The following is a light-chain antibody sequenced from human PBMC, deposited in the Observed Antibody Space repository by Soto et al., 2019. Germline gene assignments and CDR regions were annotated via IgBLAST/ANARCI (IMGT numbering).Light chain of an antibody. V-gene: IGKV1-12*01. CDR1: QEINNW. J-gene: IGKJ1*01. CDR2: AAS. CDR3: QQAYGLPPT. Sequence: DIQMTQSPSSVSASVGDRVTITCRASQEINNWLAWYQQKPGKAPELLIYAASSLQSGVPSRFSGNGSGTDFTLTISSLQPEDFATYEGQQAYGLPPTCGPGTKVEIK.